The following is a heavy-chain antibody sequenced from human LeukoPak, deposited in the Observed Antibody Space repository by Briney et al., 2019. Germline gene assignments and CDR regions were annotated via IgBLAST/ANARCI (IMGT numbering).Heavy chain of an antibody. D-gene: IGHD3-10*01. CDR2: INSDGNT. CDR1: GFIVSSNY. V-gene: IGHV3-66*01. J-gene: IGHJ3*02. CDR3: SAGGAAFDI. Sequence: GGSLRLSCAASGFIVSSNYMSWVRQGPGKGLEWVSVINSDGNTYYTDSVKDRFTISRDNSKNTLYLQMNSLRAEDTAVYYCSAGGAAFDIWGQGTMVTVSS.